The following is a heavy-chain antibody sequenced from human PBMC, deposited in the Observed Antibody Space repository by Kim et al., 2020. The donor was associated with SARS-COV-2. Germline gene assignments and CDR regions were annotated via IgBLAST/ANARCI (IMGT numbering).Heavy chain of an antibody. CDR1: GFSVSGHS. CDR2: ISVGGAI. J-gene: IGHJ1*01. Sequence: GGSLRLSCAASGFSVSGHSMNWVRHAPGKGLEWVAVISVGGAINHSDSLRDRFFLSRGEYTNKIFLQLNDRMSEDTALDYFSGDARSSIAESVSVYF. CDR3: SGDARSSIAESVSVYF. V-gene: IGHV3-66*01. D-gene: IGHD1-26*01.